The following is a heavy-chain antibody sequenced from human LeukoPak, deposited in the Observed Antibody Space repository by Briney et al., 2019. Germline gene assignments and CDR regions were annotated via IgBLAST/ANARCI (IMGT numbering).Heavy chain of an antibody. CDR3: AKDTSDNRRKYFVDY. Sequence: PGRSLRLSCAASGFTFDDYAMHWVRQVPGKGLEWVSLITWDGVRTHYADSVRGRFTISRDNSKNSLYLQMNSLTTEDTALYYCAKDTSDNRRKYFVDYWGQGTLVTVTS. V-gene: IGHV3-43D*04. CDR2: ITWDGVRT. CDR1: GFTFDDYA. J-gene: IGHJ4*02. D-gene: IGHD3-22*01.